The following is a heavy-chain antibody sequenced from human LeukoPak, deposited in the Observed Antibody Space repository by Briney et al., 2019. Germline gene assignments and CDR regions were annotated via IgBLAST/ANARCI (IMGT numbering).Heavy chain of an antibody. CDR3: ARDRGYSYGHDLDY. CDR2: ISSSANYI. J-gene: IGHJ4*02. V-gene: IGHV3-21*01. Sequence: PGGSLRLSCAASGFNMNWIRQAPGKGLEWVSSISSSANYIYYADSLRGRFTISRDNAKNSLYLQMNSLRVEDTAVYYCARDRGYSYGHDLDYWGQGTLITVSS. D-gene: IGHD5-18*01. CDR1: GFN.